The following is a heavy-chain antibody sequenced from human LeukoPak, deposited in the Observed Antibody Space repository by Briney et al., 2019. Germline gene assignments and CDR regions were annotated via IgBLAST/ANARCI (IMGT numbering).Heavy chain of an antibody. CDR2: IKKDGSEK. CDR1: GFTFSSYW. D-gene: IGHD6-19*01. CDR3: ARVPVAGTGY. V-gene: IGHV3-7*01. Sequence: GGPLRLSCAASGFTFSSYWLSWVRQAPGKGLERVANIKKDGSEKYYVDSVKGRFSISRDNAKNSLYLQMNSLRAEDTAVYYCARVPVAGTGYWGQGTLVTVSS. J-gene: IGHJ4*02.